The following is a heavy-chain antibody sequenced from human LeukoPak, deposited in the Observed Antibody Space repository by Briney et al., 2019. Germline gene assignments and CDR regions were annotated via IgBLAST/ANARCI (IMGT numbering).Heavy chain of an antibody. D-gene: IGHD3-22*01. CDR3: ARPYYYDSRIDP. CDR2: INHSGST. V-gene: IGHV4-34*01. Sequence: SETLSLTCAVYGGSFSGYYWSWIRQPPGKGLEWIGEINHSGSTNYNPSLKSRVTISVDTSKNQFSLKLSSVTAADTAVYYCARPYYYDSRIDPWGQGTLVTVSS. J-gene: IGHJ5*02. CDR1: GGSFSGYY.